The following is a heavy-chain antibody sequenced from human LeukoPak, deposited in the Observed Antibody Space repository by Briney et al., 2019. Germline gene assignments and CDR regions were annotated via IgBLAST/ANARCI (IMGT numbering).Heavy chain of an antibody. J-gene: IGHJ4*02. Sequence: ASVKVSCKASGYTFTSYYMHWVRQAPGQGLEWMGIINPNSGGTNYAQKFQGWVTMTRDTSISTAYMELSRLRSDDTAVYYCAREGSGYDLDYWGQGTLVTVSS. CDR2: INPNSGGT. D-gene: IGHD5-12*01. CDR1: GYTFTSYY. V-gene: IGHV1-2*04. CDR3: AREGSGYDLDY.